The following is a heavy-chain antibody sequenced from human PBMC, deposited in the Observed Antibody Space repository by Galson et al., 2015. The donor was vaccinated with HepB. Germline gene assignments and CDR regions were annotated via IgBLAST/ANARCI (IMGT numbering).Heavy chain of an antibody. Sequence: SLRLSCAASGFTFSNYGMHWVRQAPGKGLEWVAAAWYDGSNQYYADSVKGRFTISRDNSKKTLYLQMSSLRAEDTAVYYCARDIFEYCTAASCYVFQHWGQGALVAVSS. D-gene: IGHD2-15*01. CDR3: ARDIFEYCTAASCYVFQH. J-gene: IGHJ1*01. V-gene: IGHV3-33*01. CDR1: GFTFSNYG. CDR2: AWYDGSNQ.